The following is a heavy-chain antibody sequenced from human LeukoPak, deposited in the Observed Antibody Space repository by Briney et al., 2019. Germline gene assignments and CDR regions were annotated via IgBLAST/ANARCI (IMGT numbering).Heavy chain of an antibody. J-gene: IGHJ5*02. Sequence: SETLSLTCAVYGGSFSGYYWSWIRQPPGKGLEWIGEINHSGSTNYNPSLKSRVTISVDTSKNQFSLKLSSVTAADTAVYYCARGDTIFGVVINWFDPRGQGTLVTVSS. CDR3: ARGDTIFGVVINWFDP. CDR1: GGSFSGYY. CDR2: INHSGST. V-gene: IGHV4-34*01. D-gene: IGHD3-3*01.